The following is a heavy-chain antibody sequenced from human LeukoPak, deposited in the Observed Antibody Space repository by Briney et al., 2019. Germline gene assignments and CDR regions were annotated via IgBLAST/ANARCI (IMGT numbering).Heavy chain of an antibody. CDR3: ARQIGVSIDY. Sequence: GGSLRLSCAASGFTFSDCAMSWVRQPPGKGLEWVSAVSDDGAKTWYADSVKGRFTISRDNSKNTLYLQMSSLRPEDTAVYYCARQIGVSIDYWGQGTLVTVSS. V-gene: IGHV3-23*01. J-gene: IGHJ4*02. CDR2: VSDDGAKT. CDR1: GFTFSDCA. D-gene: IGHD5/OR15-5a*01.